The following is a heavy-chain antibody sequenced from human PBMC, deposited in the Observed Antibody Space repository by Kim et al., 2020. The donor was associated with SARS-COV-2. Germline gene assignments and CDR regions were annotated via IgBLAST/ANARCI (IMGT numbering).Heavy chain of an antibody. CDR1: GYTFTGYY. CDR3: ARDKYDSGSYYNAPHDY. Sequence: ASVKVSCKTSGYTFTGYYMHWVRQAPGQGPEWMGWINPNSGGTNYAQKFQGRVTMTRDTSISTAYMELSRLRSDDTAVYYCARDKYDSGSYYNAPHDYWGQGTLVTVSS. CDR2: INPNSGGT. J-gene: IGHJ4*02. D-gene: IGHD3-10*01. V-gene: IGHV1-2*02.